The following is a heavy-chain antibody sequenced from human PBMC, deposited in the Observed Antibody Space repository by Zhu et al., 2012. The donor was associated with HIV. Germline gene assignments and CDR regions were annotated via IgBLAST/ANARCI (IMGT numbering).Heavy chain of an antibody. CDR1: GFTFTSYG. V-gene: IGHV3-23*01. CDR2: ISESGSYT. Sequence: EVQLLESGGGLVQPGGSLRLSCAASGFTFTSYGMSWVRQAPGKGLEWVAGISESGSYTYHADSVKGRFTISRDKSKNTLYLQMSSLRAEDTAVYYCVKDRITTSAFDNWGQGTMVTVSS. CDR3: VKDRITTSAFDN. J-gene: IGHJ3*02. D-gene: IGHD3-22*01.